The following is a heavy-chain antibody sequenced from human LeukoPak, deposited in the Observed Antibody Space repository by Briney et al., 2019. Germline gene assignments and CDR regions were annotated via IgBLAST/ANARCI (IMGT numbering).Heavy chain of an antibody. CDR2: VFHTGDT. J-gene: IGHJ4*02. Sequence: SERVSLTCIVSGDSMNSHYWAWTRQPPGKGLEWIGYVFHTGDTNYNPSLKSRVTMSIDTSNNQLSLRLNSVTAADTAIYYCARHFAGHTRNFDFWGQRTLVTVSS. CDR1: GDSMNSHY. CDR3: ARHFAGHTRNFDF. V-gene: IGHV4-59*08.